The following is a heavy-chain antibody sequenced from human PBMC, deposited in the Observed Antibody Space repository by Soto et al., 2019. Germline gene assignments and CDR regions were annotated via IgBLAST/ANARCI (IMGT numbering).Heavy chain of an antibody. Sequence: SETLSLTCTVSGGSISSYYWSWIRQPPGKGLEWIGYIYYSGSTNYNPSLKSRVTLSVDTSKNQFSLKLSSVTAADTAVYYCASSNIAAAGFYYYGMDVWGRGTTVT. CDR1: GGSISSYY. CDR2: IYYSGST. D-gene: IGHD6-13*01. J-gene: IGHJ6*02. CDR3: ASSNIAAAGFYYYGMDV. V-gene: IGHV4-59*01.